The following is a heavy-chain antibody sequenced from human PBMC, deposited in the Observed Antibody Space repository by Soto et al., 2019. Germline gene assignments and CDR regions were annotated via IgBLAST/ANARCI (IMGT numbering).Heavy chain of an antibody. CDR2: THYRSKWYN. Sequence: SQTLSLTCAISGDTVSSNSAAWNWIRQSPSRGLEWLGRTHYRSKWYNDYAVSVKSRITINPDTSKNQFSLQLNSVTPEDTAVYYCGRSVRGHVVKYFDYWGQGPLVIVSS. D-gene: IGHD3-10*01. J-gene: IGHJ4*02. V-gene: IGHV6-1*01. CDR1: GDTVSSNSAA. CDR3: GRSVRGHVVKYFDY.